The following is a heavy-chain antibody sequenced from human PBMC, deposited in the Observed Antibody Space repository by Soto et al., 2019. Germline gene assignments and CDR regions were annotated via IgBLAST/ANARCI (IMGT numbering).Heavy chain of an antibody. CDR3: ARDFPLVGAIPMGIG. V-gene: IGHV1-69*06. J-gene: IGHJ4*02. CDR2: IIPIVGTA. Sequence: QVQLGQSGAEVKKPGSSVKVSCKASGGTFSSYAISWVRQAPGQGLEWMGGIIPIVGTANYAQKFQGRVTLTADKSTSTVYMELSSLRSEDTAVYYCARDFPLVGAIPMGIGWGQGTLVTVSS. CDR1: GGTFSSYA. D-gene: IGHD1-26*01.